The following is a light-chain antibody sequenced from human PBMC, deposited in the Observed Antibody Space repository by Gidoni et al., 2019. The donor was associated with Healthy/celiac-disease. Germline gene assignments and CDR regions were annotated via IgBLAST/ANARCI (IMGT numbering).Light chain of an antibody. J-gene: IGKJ4*01. CDR3: QQFNSYLLT. Sequence: ATQLTQSPSSSSASVGDRVTITCRASQSISSALAWYQQKPGKAPKLLIYDASSLESGVPSRFSGSGSGTDFTLTISSLQPEDFATYYCQQFNSYLLTFGGGTKVEIK. CDR2: DAS. CDR1: QSISSA. V-gene: IGKV1-13*02.